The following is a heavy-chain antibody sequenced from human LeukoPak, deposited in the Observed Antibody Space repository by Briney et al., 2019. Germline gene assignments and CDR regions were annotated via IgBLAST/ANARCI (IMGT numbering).Heavy chain of an antibody. J-gene: IGHJ4*02. CDR3: ARDSNYGWGSFGY. Sequence: SETLSLTCTVSGGSISSYYWSWIRQPPGKGLEWIGYIYYSGSTNYNPSLKSRVTISVDTSKNQFSLKLSSVTAADTAVYYCARDSNYGWGSFGYWGQGTLVTVSS. CDR1: GGSISSYY. D-gene: IGHD3-10*01. CDR2: IYYSGST. V-gene: IGHV4-59*01.